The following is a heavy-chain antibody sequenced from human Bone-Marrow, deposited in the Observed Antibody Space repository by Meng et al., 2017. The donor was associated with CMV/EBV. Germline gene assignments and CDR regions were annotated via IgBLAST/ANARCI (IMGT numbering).Heavy chain of an antibody. CDR2: ISSSGSTI. J-gene: IGHJ6*02. V-gene: IGHV3-48*03. CDR1: GFTFSSYE. D-gene: IGHD3-10*01. CDR3: VREWLVRGVIITFYYYYGMDV. Sequence: GESLKISCAASGFTFSSYEMNWVRQAPGKGLEWVSYISSSGSTIYYADSVKGRFTISRDNAKNSLYLQMNSLRAEDTAVYYCVREWLVRGVIITFYYYYGMDVWGQRTTVTVSS.